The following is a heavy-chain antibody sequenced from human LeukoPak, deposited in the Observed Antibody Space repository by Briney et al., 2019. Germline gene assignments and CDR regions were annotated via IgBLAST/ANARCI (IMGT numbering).Heavy chain of an antibody. D-gene: IGHD3-9*01. J-gene: IGHJ6*04. Sequence: GGSLRLSCAASGFTFSSYWMHWVRQAPGKGLVWVSRINSDGSSTSYADSVKGRSTISRDNAKNTLYLQMNSLRAEDTAVYYCARGDDILTAYYYYYGMDVWGKGTTVTVSS. CDR3: ARGDDILTAYYYYYGMDV. CDR1: GFTFSSYW. V-gene: IGHV3-74*01. CDR2: INSDGSST.